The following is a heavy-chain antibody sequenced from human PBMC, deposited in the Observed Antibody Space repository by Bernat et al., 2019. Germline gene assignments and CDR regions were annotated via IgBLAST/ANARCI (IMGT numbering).Heavy chain of an antibody. D-gene: IGHD3-10*01. CDR1: GFTFSSYG. V-gene: IGHV3-33*01. Sequence: QVQLVESGGGVVQPGRSLRLSCAASGFTFSSYGMHWVRQAPGKGLEWVAVIWYDGSNKYYADSVKGRFTISRDNSKNTLYLQMNSLRAEDTAVYYCARERSLTMVQGDYYYYYMDVWGKGTTVTVSS. CDR2: IWYDGSNK. J-gene: IGHJ6*03. CDR3: ARERSLTMVQGDYYYYYMDV.